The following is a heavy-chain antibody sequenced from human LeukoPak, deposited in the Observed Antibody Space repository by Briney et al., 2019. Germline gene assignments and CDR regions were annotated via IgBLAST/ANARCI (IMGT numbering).Heavy chain of an antibody. CDR2: INHSGST. J-gene: IGHJ6*02. D-gene: IGHD1-1*01. CDR1: GGSISSSSYY. V-gene: IGHV4-39*07. CDR3: ARVPRGLERNYYYYYGMDV. Sequence: ASETLSLTCTVSGGSISSSSYYWGWIRQPPGKGLEWIGEINHSGSTNYNPSLKSRVTISVDTSKNQFSLKLSSVTAADTAVYYCARVPRGLERNYYYYYGMDVWGQGTTVTVSS.